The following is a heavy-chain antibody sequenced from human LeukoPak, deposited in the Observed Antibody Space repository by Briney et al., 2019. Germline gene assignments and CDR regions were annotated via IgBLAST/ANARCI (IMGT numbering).Heavy chain of an antibody. CDR1: GGSISSYY. V-gene: IGHV4-59*01. CDR2: IYYSGST. J-gene: IGHJ4*02. CDR3: ARVESSGNPDY. Sequence: SETLSLTCTVSGGSISSYYWSWIRQPPGKGLEWIGYIYYSGSTNYNPSLKSRVTISVDTSKNQFSLKLSSVTAADTAVYYCARVESSGNPDYWGQGTLVTVSS. D-gene: IGHD1-1*01.